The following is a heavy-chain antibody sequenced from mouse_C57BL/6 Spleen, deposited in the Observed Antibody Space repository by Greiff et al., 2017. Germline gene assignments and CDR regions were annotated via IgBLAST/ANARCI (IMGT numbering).Heavy chain of an antibody. Sequence: VQLKQSGPELVKPGASVKISCKASGYSFTGYYMNWVKQSPEKRLEWIGEINPSTGGTTYNQKFKAKATLTVDKSSSTAYMQLKILTSEDSAVYYCATYGSSSYFDYWGQGITLTVSS. CDR3: ATYGSSSYFDY. J-gene: IGHJ2*01. V-gene: IGHV1-42*01. D-gene: IGHD1-1*01. CDR2: INPSTGGT. CDR1: GYSFTGYY.